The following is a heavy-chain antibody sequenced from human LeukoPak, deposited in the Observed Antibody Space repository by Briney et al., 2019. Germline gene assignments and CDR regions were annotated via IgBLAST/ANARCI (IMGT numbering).Heavy chain of an antibody. CDR1: GGSISTYY. V-gene: IGHV4-59*08. CDR3: ARHRRGRYDFWSGYYPGLDYFDY. Sequence: SETLSLTCTVSGGSISTYYWNWIRQPPGKGLEWIGYIYYSGSTNYNPSLKSRVTISVDTSKNQFSLKLSSVTAADTAVYYCARHRRGRYDFWSGYYPGLDYFDYWGQGTLVTVSS. J-gene: IGHJ4*02. D-gene: IGHD3-3*01. CDR2: IYYSGST.